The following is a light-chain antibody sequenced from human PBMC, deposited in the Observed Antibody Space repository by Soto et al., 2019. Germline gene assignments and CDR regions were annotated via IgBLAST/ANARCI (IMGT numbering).Light chain of an antibody. J-gene: IGKJ2*01. V-gene: IGKV3-20*01. CDR3: QQCGRSPYT. CDR2: GAS. Sequence: EIVLTQSPGTLSLSPGERATLSCRASQSVSSNFLAWYQQKPGQAPRLLIYGASSRATGMPDRFSGSGSGTDFTLTISRLETEDFAVYYCQQCGRSPYTFGQGTKLEIK. CDR1: QSVSSNF.